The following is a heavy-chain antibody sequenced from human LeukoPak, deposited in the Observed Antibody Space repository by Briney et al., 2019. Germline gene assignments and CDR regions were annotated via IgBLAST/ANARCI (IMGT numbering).Heavy chain of an antibody. Sequence: GESLKISCKGSGYSFTSYWIGWVRQMPGKGLEWMGIIYPGDSDTRYSPSFQGQVTISADKSISTAYLQWSSLKASDTAMYYCARQKPYYYGSGSPPPDYWGQGTLVTVSS. D-gene: IGHD3-10*01. J-gene: IGHJ4*02. CDR2: IYPGDSDT. V-gene: IGHV5-51*01. CDR3: ARQKPYYYGSGSPPPDY. CDR1: GYSFTSYW.